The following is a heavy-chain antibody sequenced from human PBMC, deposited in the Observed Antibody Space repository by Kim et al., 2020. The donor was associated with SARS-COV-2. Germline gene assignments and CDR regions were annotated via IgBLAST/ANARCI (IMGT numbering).Heavy chain of an antibody. CDR3: ARGPTVTTD. Sequence: GGSLRLSCVASGFTVSSNNMNWVRQAPGKGLEWVSLIYSGGSTYYADSVKGRFTISRDNSKNTVYLQMNSLRAEDTAVYYCARGPTVTTDWGQGTLVTVSS. CDR2: IYSGGST. J-gene: IGHJ4*02. CDR1: GFTVSSNN. D-gene: IGHD4-4*01. V-gene: IGHV3-66*01.